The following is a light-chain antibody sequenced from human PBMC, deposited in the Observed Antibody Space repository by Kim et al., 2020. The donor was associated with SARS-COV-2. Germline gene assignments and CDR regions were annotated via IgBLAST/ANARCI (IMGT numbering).Light chain of an antibody. CDR1: SSNIGSNN. CDR3: AVWDDSLSGRV. J-gene: IGLJ3*02. Sequence: ELTQPPSASGTPGQRGTISCSGSSSNIGSNNVDWYQQLPGTAPKLLLYRNNQRPSGVPDRFSGSKSGTSASLAISGLRSEDEADYYCAVWDDSLSGRVFGGGTQLTVL. V-gene: IGLV1-47*01. CDR2: RNN.